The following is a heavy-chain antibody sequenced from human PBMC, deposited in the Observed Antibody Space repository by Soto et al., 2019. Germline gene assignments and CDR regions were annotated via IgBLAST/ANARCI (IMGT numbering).Heavy chain of an antibody. CDR2: IIPIFGTA. D-gene: IGHD2-21*01. CDR1: GGTFSSYA. CDR3: ARSPAIVVVRKGAFDI. Sequence: QVQLVQSGAEVKKPVSSVKVSCKASGGTFSSYAISWVRQAPGQGLEWMGGIIPIFGTANYAQKFQGRVTITADESTSTAYMELSSLRSEDTAVYYCARSPAIVVVRKGAFDIWGQGTMVTGSS. V-gene: IGHV1-69*01. J-gene: IGHJ3*02.